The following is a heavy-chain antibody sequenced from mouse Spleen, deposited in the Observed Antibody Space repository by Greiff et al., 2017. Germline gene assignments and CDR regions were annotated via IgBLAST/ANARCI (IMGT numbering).Heavy chain of an antibody. CDR3: ARTYYGNWFAY. CDR1: GYTFTSYW. Sequence: QVQLQQPGAELVKPGASVKLSCKASGYTFTSYWMHWVKQRPGQGLEWIGEINPSNGRTNYNEKFKSKATLTVDKSSSTAYMQLSSLTSEDSAVYYCARTYYGNWFAYWGQGTLVTVSA. V-gene: IGHV1S81*02. J-gene: IGHJ3*01. D-gene: IGHD2-10*01. CDR2: INPSNGRT.